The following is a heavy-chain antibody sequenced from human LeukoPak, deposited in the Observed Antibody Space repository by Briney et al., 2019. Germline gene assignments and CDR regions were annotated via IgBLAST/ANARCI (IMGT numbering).Heavy chain of an antibody. J-gene: IGHJ3*02. V-gene: IGHV4-30-2*01. CDR3: ARGNYDSSGYRQADAFDI. D-gene: IGHD3-22*01. CDR2: IYHSGST. Sequence: SRTLSLTCAVSGGSISSGGYSWSWIRQPPGKGLEWIGYIYHSGSTYYNPSLKSRVTISVDRSKNQFSLKLSSVTAADTAVYYCARGNYDSSGYRQADAFDIWGQGTMVTVSS. CDR1: GGSISSGGYS.